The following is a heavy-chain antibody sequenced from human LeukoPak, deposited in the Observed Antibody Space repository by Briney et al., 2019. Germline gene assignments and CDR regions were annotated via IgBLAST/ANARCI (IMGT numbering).Heavy chain of an antibody. CDR3: AVYSSGWYRYFDY. D-gene: IGHD6-19*01. CDR2: IKQDGSEK. V-gene: IGHV3-7*01. Sequence: AGGSLRLSCAASGFTFSSYWMSWVRQAPGKGLEWVANIKQDGSEKYYVDSVKGRFTISRDNAKNSLYLQMNSLRAEDTAVYYCAVYSSGWYRYFDYWGQGTLVTVSS. CDR1: GFTFSSYW. J-gene: IGHJ4*02.